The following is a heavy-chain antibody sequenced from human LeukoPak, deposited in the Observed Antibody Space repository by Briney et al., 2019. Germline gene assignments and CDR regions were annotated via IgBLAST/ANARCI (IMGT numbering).Heavy chain of an antibody. J-gene: IGHJ5*02. CDR2: ISGSGGST. CDR3: AKGLVYPKEGWFDP. V-gene: IGHV3-23*01. D-gene: IGHD2-8*01. Sequence: GGSLRLSCAASGFTFSSYAMSWVRQAPGKGLEWVSVISGSGGSTYYADSVKGRFTISRDNSKNTLYLQMNSLRAEDTAIYYCAKGLVYPKEGWFDPWGQGTLVTVSS. CDR1: GFTFSSYA.